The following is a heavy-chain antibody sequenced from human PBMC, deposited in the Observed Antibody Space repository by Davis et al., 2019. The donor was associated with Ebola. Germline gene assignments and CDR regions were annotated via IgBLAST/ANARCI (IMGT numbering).Heavy chain of an antibody. Sequence: PSETLSLTCTVSGGSISSYYWSWIQQPPGKGLEWIGYIYYSGSTNYNPSLKSRVTISVDTSKNQFSLKLSSVTAADTAVYYCARGPGKLRFLGARGMDVWGQGTTVTVSS. CDR3: ARGPGKLRFLGARGMDV. V-gene: IGHV4-59*01. CDR1: GGSISSYY. J-gene: IGHJ6*02. CDR2: IYYSGST. D-gene: IGHD3-3*01.